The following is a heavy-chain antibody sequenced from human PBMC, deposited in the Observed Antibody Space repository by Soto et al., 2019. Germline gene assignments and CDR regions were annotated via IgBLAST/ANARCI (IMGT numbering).Heavy chain of an antibody. CDR1: GFIFSNFA. CDR2: VGSPGET. V-gene: IGHV3-23*01. D-gene: IGHD1-1*01. Sequence: LRLSCASSGFIFSNFALTWVRQAPGKGLEWVSSVGSPGETFYADSVEGRFAISRDNSKDMVYLQLSSVSAGDTAVYYCAKDRLNANSGRDAFDIWGQGTMVTVSS. CDR3: AKDRLNANSGRDAFDI. J-gene: IGHJ3*02.